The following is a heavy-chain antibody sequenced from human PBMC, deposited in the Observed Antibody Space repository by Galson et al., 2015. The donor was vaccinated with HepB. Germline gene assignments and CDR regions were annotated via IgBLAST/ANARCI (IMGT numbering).Heavy chain of an antibody. CDR1: GFIFRHHA. CDR2: INGRGSTR. CDR3: VKEGSWFGGDWFDP. D-gene: IGHD3-16*01. V-gene: IGHV3-23*01. J-gene: IGHJ5*02. Sequence: SLRLSCAGSGFIFRHHAMAWIRQAPGKGLEWVSGINGRGSTRSYSDAVKGRSSISRDNSNDTVFLQMDNLRAEDTAVYYCVKEGSWFGGDWFDPWGQGALVTVS.